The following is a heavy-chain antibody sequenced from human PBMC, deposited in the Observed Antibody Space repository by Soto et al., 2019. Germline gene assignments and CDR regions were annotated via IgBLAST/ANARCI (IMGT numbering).Heavy chain of an antibody. CDR2: IDWDDDK. V-gene: IGHV2-70*11. J-gene: IGHJ6*03. D-gene: IGHD1-1*01. CDR3: ARILSRKDTTDRYYYYYMDV. CDR1: GFSLSTSGMC. Sequence: ESGPTLVNPTQTLTLTCTFSGFSLSTSGMCVSWIRQPPGKALEWLARIDWDDDKYYSTSLKTRLTISKDTSKNQVVPTMTNMDPVDTATYYCARILSRKDTTDRYYYYYMDVWGKGTTVTVSS.